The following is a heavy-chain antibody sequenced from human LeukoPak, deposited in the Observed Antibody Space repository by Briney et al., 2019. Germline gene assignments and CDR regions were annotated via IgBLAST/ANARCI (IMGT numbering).Heavy chain of an antibody. CDR3: ARSVPTVVTPFDY. CDR2: INHSGST. CDR1: GGSFSGYY. V-gene: IGHV4-34*01. Sequence: PSETLSLTCAVCGGSFSGYYWSWIRQPPGKGLEWIGEINHSGSTNYNPSLKSRVTISVDTSKNQFSLKLSSVTAADTAVYYCARSVPTVVTPFDYWGQGTLVTVSS. J-gene: IGHJ4*02. D-gene: IGHD4-23*01.